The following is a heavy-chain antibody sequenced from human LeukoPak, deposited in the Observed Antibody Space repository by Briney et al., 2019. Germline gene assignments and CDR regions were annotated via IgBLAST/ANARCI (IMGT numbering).Heavy chain of an antibody. J-gene: IGHJ5*02. V-gene: IGHV1-2*02. D-gene: IGHD3-10*01. CDR3: ARVPVPPFKLLWFGEGLNWFDP. CDR2: INPNSGGT. CDR1: GYTFTGYY. Sequence: GASVKVSCKASGYTFTGYYMHWVRQAPGQGLEWMGWINPNSGGTNYAQKFQGRVTMTRDTSISTAYMELSRLRSDDTAVYYCARVPVPPFKLLWFGEGLNWFDPWGQGTLVTVSS.